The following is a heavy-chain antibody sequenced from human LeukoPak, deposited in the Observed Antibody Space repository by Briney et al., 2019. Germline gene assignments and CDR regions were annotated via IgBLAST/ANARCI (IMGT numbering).Heavy chain of an antibody. J-gene: IGHJ6*02. CDR3: AKDPDPYQLVPGGYYGMDV. V-gene: IGHV3-66*02. CDR1: GFTVNSKY. CDR2: IYSGGST. Sequence: GGSLRLSCAASGFTVNSKYMSWIRQAPGKGLEWVSVIYSGGSTYYADSVKGRFTISRDNSKNTLYLQMNSLRAEDTAVYYCAKDPDPYQLVPGGYYGMDVWGQGTTVTVSS. D-gene: IGHD2-2*01.